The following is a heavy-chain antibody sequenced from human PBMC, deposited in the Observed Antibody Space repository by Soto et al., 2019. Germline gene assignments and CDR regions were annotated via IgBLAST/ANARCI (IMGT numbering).Heavy chain of an antibody. V-gene: IGHV4-30-4*01. CDR1: GGSISIGDYY. J-gene: IGHJ5*02. D-gene: IGHD3-22*01. CDR2: IYYSGST. Sequence: SETLSLTCTVSGGSISIGDYYWSWIRQPPGKGLEWIGYIYYSGSTYYNPSLKSRVTISVDTSKNQFSLKLSSVTAADTAVYYCARDIYDSEDWFDPWGQGTLVTVSS. CDR3: ARDIYDSEDWFDP.